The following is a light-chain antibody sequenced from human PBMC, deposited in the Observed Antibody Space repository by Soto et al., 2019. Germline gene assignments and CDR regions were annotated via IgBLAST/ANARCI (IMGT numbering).Light chain of an antibody. Sequence: QSALTQPASVSGSPGQSITISCTGTSSDVGAYNYVSWYQQHPVKVPKLMIYDVSDRPSGVSNRFSGSKSGNTASLTISGLQAEDEADYYCSSFTRSNSYVFGTGTKVTVL. J-gene: IGLJ1*01. CDR2: DVS. CDR1: SSDVGAYNY. CDR3: SSFTRSNSYV. V-gene: IGLV2-14*03.